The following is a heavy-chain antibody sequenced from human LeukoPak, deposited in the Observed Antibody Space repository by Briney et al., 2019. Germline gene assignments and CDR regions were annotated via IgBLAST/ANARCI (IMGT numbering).Heavy chain of an antibody. Sequence: SVKVSCKASGGTFSSYAISWVRQAPGQGLEWMGGIIPISSTANYAQKFQGRVTITTDESTSTAYMELSSLRSEDTAVYYCARRIVGATGYYFDYWGQGTLVTVSS. V-gene: IGHV1-69*05. J-gene: IGHJ4*02. D-gene: IGHD1-26*01. CDR2: IIPISSTA. CDR1: GGTFSSYA. CDR3: ARRIVGATGYYFDY.